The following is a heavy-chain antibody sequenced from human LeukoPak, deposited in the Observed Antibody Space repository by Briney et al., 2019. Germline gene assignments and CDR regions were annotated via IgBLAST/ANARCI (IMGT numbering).Heavy chain of an antibody. CDR1: GYTFTGYY. Sequence: ASVKVSCKASGYTFTGYYIHWVRQAPGQGLQWMAWINPNSGGTNYAQKFQGRVTMTRDTSISTAYMELSRLRSDDTAVYYCARVFTVTRENWFDPWGQGTLVTVSS. J-gene: IGHJ5*02. V-gene: IGHV1-2*02. CDR2: INPNSGGT. D-gene: IGHD4-17*01. CDR3: ARVFTVTRENWFDP.